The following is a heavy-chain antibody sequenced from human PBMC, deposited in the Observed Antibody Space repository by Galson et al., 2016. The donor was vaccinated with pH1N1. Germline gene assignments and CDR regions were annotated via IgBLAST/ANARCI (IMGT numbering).Heavy chain of an antibody. D-gene: IGHD1-26*01. CDR2: LIPLFVTA. Sequence: SVKVSCKASGGTFSSYPISWARQAPGQGLEWMGRLIPLFVTANYAQKFQGRVAITADESTSTAYMELSSLTSEDTALYYCATEREGGSFWVWSYFDYWGQGALVTVSS. J-gene: IGHJ4*02. CDR1: GGTFSSYP. CDR3: ATEREGGSFWVWSYFDY. V-gene: IGHV1-69*13.